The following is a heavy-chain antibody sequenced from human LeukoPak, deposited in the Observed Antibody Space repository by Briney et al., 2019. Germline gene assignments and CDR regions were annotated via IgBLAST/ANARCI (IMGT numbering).Heavy chain of an antibody. CDR1: GLTFSSYG. J-gene: IGHJ4*02. CDR2: ISYDGSSK. D-gene: IGHD5-18*01. Sequence: GGSLRLSCAASGLTFSSYGMHWVRQVPGKGLEWVAVISYDGSSKYYADSVKGRFIISRDNSKNTLYLQMNSLRAEDTAVYYCAKDVGVSEDTAILDYWGQGTLVTVSS. CDR3: AKDVGVSEDTAILDY. V-gene: IGHV3-30*18.